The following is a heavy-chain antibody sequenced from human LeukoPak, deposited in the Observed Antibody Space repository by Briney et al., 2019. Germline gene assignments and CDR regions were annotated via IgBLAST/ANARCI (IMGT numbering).Heavy chain of an antibody. CDR2: IYYSGST. Sequence: PSQTLSLTCTVSGGSISSGDYYLSWIRQPPGKGLEWIGYIYYSGSTYYNPSLKSRVTISVDTSKNQFSLKLSSVTAADTAVYYCASYGDLQYFQHWGQGTPVTVSS. D-gene: IGHD4-17*01. CDR1: GGSISSGDYY. V-gene: IGHV4-30-4*08. CDR3: ASYGDLQYFQH. J-gene: IGHJ1*01.